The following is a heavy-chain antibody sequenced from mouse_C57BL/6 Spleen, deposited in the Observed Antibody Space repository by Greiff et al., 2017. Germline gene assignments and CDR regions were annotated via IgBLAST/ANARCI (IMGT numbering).Heavy chain of an antibody. CDR3: TRGVWDDGY. D-gene: IGHD4-1*01. CDR2: IDPSDSYT. Sequence: VQLQQPGAELVKPGASVKLSCKASGYTFTSYWMQWVKQRPGQGLEWIGEIDPSDSYTNYNQKFKGKATLTVDTSSSTAYMQLSSLTSEDSAVYYCTRGVWDDGYWGQGTTLTVSS. V-gene: IGHV1-50*01. J-gene: IGHJ2*01. CDR1: GYTFTSYW.